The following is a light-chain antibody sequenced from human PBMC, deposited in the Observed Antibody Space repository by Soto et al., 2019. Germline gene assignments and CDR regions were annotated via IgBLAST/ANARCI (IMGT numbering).Light chain of an antibody. CDR3: QQRSSWPLT. J-gene: IGKJ4*01. CDR2: AAS. Sequence: EIVMTQSPATLSVSPVERATLSCRASQSVSSNLAWYQQKPGQAPRLLIYAASTRATGIPARFSGSGSGTDFTLTISSLEPEDFAVYYCQQRSSWPLTFGGGTKVDIK. V-gene: IGKV3-11*01. CDR1: QSVSSN.